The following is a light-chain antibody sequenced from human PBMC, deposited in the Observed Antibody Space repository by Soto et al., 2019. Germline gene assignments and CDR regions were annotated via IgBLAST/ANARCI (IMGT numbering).Light chain of an antibody. J-gene: IGKJ5*01. Sequence: EIVLTQSPAPLSVSPGERATLSCRASQSVSGYLAWYQQKPGQAPRLLIYDASNRATGIPPRFSGGGSGTDFTLTIDNLEPEDFAIYYCQQRSNWPPITFGQGTRLEIK. V-gene: IGKV3-11*01. CDR2: DAS. CDR1: QSVSGY. CDR3: QQRSNWPPIT.